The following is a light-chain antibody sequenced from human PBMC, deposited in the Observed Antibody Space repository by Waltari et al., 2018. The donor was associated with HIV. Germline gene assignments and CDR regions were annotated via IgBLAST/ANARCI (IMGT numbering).Light chain of an antibody. V-gene: IGLV2-23*02. CDR1: SSDVGSYTL. Sequence: QSALTQPASVSGSPGQSITISCTGTSSDVGSYTLVPWYQQHPGKAPKLMISEVNKRPSGVSNRFSGSKSGNTASLTISGLQAEDEADYYCSSYATAGTYVLFGGGTKLTVL. J-gene: IGLJ2*01. CDR2: EVN. CDR3: SSYATAGTYVL.